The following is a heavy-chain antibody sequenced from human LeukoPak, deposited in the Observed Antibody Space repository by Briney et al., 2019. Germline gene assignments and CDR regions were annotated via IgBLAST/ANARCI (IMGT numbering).Heavy chain of an antibody. D-gene: IGHD1-26*01. CDR3: ARDDAPGGGFLDS. V-gene: IGHV3-30-3*01. CDR2: ISDDGSRQ. J-gene: IGHJ4*02. Sequence: PGGSLRLSCAATGFTFSNYAIHWGRQAPGKGLEWVAFISDDGSRQHYADSVKGRFTISRDTSNNRLNLRMGSLRAEDTAVYYCARDDAPGGGFLDSWGQGTLVTVSS. CDR1: GFTFSNYA.